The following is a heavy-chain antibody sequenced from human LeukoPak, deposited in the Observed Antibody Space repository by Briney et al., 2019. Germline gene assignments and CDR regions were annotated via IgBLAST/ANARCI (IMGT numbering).Heavy chain of an antibody. D-gene: IGHD2-15*01. Sequence: GRSLRLSCAASGFTFNDYGIHWVRQAPGKGLEWVSGISWNSGSIGYADSVKGRFTISRDNAKNSLYLQMNSLRAEDTALYCCAKDKGISSHALIDSWGQGTLVTVSS. CDR2: ISWNSGSI. J-gene: IGHJ4*02. V-gene: IGHV3-9*01. CDR3: AKDKGISSHALIDS. CDR1: GFTFNDYG.